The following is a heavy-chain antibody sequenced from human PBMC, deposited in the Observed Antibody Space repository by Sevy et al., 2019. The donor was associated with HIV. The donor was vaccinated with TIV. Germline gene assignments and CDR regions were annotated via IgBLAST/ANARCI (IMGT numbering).Heavy chain of an antibody. J-gene: IGHJ3*02. CDR1: GFIFTNYG. CDR2: VSYDGSTK. V-gene: IGHV3-30*18. CDR3: AKGSKATGSAFDI. D-gene: IGHD1-1*01. Sequence: GGSLRLSCAASGFIFTNYGMHWVRQAPGKGLEWVAVVSYDGSTKYYARSVRGRFSVSRDNSKNMVYLQMNSLRVEDTAVYYCAKGSKATGSAFDIWGQGTMVTVSS.